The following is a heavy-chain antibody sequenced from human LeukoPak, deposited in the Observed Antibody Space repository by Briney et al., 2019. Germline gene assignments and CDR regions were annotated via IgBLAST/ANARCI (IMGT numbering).Heavy chain of an antibody. CDR3: ARHYYDFWSGYLDWFDP. V-gene: IGHV4-39*01. CDR1: GGSISSSSYY. D-gene: IGHD3-3*01. J-gene: IGHJ5*02. CDR2: IYYSGST. Sequence: SETLSLTCTVSGGSISSSSYYWGWIRQPPGKGLEWIVSIYYSGSTYYNPSLKSRVTISLYTSKNQFSLKLSSVTAADTAVYYCARHYYDFWSGYLDWFDPWGQGTLVTVSS.